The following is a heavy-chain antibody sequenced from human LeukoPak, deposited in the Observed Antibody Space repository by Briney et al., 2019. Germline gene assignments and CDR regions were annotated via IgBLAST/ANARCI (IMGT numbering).Heavy chain of an antibody. CDR2: IYYSGST. J-gene: IGHJ4*01. Sequence: SETLSLTCTVSGGSISSHYWSWIRQPPGKGLEWIVYIYYSGSTNYNPSLKSRVTISVDTSKNQVSLKVSSVTAADTAVYYCAGSSSWCPATFDYWGHGTLVTVSS. CDR1: GGSISSHY. V-gene: IGHV4-59*08. D-gene: IGHD6-13*01. CDR3: AGSSSWCPATFDY.